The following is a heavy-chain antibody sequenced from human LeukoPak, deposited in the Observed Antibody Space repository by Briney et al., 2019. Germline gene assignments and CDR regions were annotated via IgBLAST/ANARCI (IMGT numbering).Heavy chain of an antibody. Sequence: GGSLRLSCAASGFTFSSYGMHWVRQAPGKGLEWVAVVWYDGSNKYYADSVKGRFTISRDNSKNTLYLQMNSLRAEDTAVYYCARKTHGDYAWFDPWGQGTLVTVSS. CDR1: GFTFSSYG. D-gene: IGHD4-17*01. CDR2: VWYDGSNK. CDR3: ARKTHGDYAWFDP. J-gene: IGHJ5*02. V-gene: IGHV3-33*01.